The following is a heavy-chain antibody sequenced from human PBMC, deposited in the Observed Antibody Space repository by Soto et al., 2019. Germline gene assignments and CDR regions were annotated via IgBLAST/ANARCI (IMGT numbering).Heavy chain of an antibody. J-gene: IGHJ4*02. CDR2: INPSGGGT. V-gene: IGHV1-46*01. CDR1: GYTFTTYY. CDR3: ARDLGGWPDY. Sequence: VASVKVCCKASGYTFTTYYMHWVRQAPGQGLEWMGIINPSGGGTNYAQKFQDRVTMTRDTSASTAYMELSSLRSEDTAVYYCARDLGGWPDYWGQGTLVTVSS. D-gene: IGHD2-15*01.